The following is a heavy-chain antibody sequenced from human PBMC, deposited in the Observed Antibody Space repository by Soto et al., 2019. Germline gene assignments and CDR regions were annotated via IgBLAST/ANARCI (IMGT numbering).Heavy chain of an antibody. Sequence: QVQRVESGGGVVQPGTSLRVSCVGSGFTFRSYVIHWVRQAPGKGLEWVALTSYDGSDKYYGDSVRGRFTISRDNSRNTVDLQMDSLRLEATALYYCARWGTTGGLDVWGQGTLVSVSS. J-gene: IGHJ1*01. V-gene: IGHV3-30*19. CDR3: ARWGTTGGLDV. CDR1: GFTFRSYV. D-gene: IGHD3-16*01. CDR2: TSYDGSDK.